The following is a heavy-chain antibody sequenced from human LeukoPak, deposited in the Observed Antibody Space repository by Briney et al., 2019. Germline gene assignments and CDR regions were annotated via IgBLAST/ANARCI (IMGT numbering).Heavy chain of an antibody. CDR2: IYYSGST. CDR3: ARTVRGVFDY. D-gene: IGHD3-10*01. V-gene: IGHV4-59*01. CDR1: GGSISSYY. J-gene: IGHJ4*02. Sequence: SETLSLTCTVSGGSISSYYWSWIRQPPGKGLEWIGYIYYSGSTNYNPSLKSRVTISVDTSKNQFSLKLSSVTAADAAVYYCARTVRGVFDYWGQGTLVTVSS.